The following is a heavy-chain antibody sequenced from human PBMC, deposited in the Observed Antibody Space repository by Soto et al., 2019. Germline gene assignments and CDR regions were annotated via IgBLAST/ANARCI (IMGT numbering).Heavy chain of an antibody. V-gene: IGHV3-21*01. Sequence: WGSLLVSSASSVFTFSIYSMTWVRQAPGRGLEWVSSISSSSSYIYYADSVKGRFTISRDNAKNSLYLQMNSLRAEDTAVYYCAREGYSYGTGYYYGMDVWGQGTTVTVSS. D-gene: IGHD5-18*01. CDR1: VFTFSIYS. J-gene: IGHJ6*01. CDR2: ISSSSSYI. CDR3: AREGYSYGTGYYYGMDV.